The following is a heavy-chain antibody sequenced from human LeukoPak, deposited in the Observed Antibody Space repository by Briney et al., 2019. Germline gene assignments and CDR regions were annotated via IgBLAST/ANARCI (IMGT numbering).Heavy chain of an antibody. D-gene: IGHD3-22*01. V-gene: IGHV4-4*08. CDR3: ASGGHHYDSSGFHWFDP. CDR2: ISESGST. J-gene: IGHJ5*02. CDR1: GGSISRHY. Sequence: PSETLSLTCTVSGGSISRHYWNWIRQPPGRGLEWIGYISESGSTNYNPSLKSRVSMSVDLSKSQFSLKVNSVTAADTAVYYCASGGHHYDSSGFHWFDPWGQGAPVTVSS.